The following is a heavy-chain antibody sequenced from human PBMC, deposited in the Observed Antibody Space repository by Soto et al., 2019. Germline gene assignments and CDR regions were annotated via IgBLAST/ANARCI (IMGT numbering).Heavy chain of an antibody. Sequence: EVQLLESGGGLVKPGGSLRLSCAASGFTFSSYAMSWVRQAPGKGLEWVSAISGSGGSTYYADSVKGRLTISRDNSKNTLYLQMNSLRAEDTAVYYCAKEAGFGELLLPRWFDPWGQGTLVTVSS. CDR3: AKEAGFGELLLPRWFDP. V-gene: IGHV3-23*01. D-gene: IGHD3-10*01. CDR1: GFTFSSYA. CDR2: ISGSGGST. J-gene: IGHJ5*02.